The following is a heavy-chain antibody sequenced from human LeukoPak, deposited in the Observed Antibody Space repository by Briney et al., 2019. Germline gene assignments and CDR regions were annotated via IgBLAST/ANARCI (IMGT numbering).Heavy chain of an antibody. Sequence: GGSLRLSCAASGFPFSTYAMNWVRQAPGKGLEWVAVIWYDGSNKYYADSVKGRFTISRDNSKNTLYLQMNSLRAEDTAVYYCAREGSSSWCDYWGQGTLVTVSS. CDR3: AREGSSSWCDY. J-gene: IGHJ4*02. D-gene: IGHD6-13*01. CDR1: GFPFSTYA. CDR2: IWYDGSNK. V-gene: IGHV3-33*08.